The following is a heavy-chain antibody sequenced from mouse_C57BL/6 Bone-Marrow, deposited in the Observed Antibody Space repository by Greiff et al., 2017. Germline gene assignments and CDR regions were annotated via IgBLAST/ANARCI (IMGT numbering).Heavy chain of an antibody. CDR2: ISSGGSTI. D-gene: IGHD2-14*01. J-gene: IGHJ3*01. CDR3: ARGDYAYEGAWFAY. Sequence: EVKLMESGGGLVKPGGSLKLSCAASGFTFSDYGMHWVRQAPEKGLKWVAYISSGGSTIYYTAPVKGRFTISRANAKNILFLQMTRLRYKDTAMYYCARGDYAYEGAWFAYWGQGTLVTVSA. V-gene: IGHV5-17*01. CDR1: GFTFSDYG.